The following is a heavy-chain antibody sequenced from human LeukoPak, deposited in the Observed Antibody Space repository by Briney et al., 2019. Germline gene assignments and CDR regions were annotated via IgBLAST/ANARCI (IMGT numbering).Heavy chain of an antibody. CDR3: ARDLPYSMVSG. CDR1: GFTFDDYA. CDR2: ISSSSSYI. V-gene: IGHV3-21*01. Sequence: GGSLRLSCAASGFTFDDYAIHWVRQGPGKGLEWVSSISSSSSYIYYADSVKGRFTISRDNAKNSLYLQMNSLRAEDTAVYYCARDLPYSMVSGWGQGTLVTVSS. D-gene: IGHD3-10*01. J-gene: IGHJ4*02.